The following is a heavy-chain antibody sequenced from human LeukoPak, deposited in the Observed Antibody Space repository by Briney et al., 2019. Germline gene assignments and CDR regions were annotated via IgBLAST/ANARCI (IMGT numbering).Heavy chain of an antibody. CDR1: GGSISSSSYY. Sequence: SETLSLTCTVSGGSISSSSYYWGWIRQPPGKGLEWIGSIYYSGGTYYNPSLKSRVTISVDTSKNQFSLKLSSVTAADTAVYYCARITFGGVIGYFDYWGQGTLVTVSS. CDR3: ARITFGGVIGYFDY. CDR2: IYYSGGT. J-gene: IGHJ4*02. D-gene: IGHD3-16*02. V-gene: IGHV4-39*01.